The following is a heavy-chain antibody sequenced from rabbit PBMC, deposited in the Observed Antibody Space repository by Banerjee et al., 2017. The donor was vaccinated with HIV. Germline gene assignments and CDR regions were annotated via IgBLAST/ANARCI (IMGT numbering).Heavy chain of an antibody. CDR2: IYAGSGST. D-gene: IGHD7-1*01. V-gene: IGHV1S45*01. CDR3: TRGYSTTIYYDL. J-gene: IGHJ4*01. CDR1: GFSFSSSYY. Sequence: QEQLVESGGGLVQPEGSLTLTCTASGFSFSSSYYMCWVRQAPGKGLEWIACIYAGSGSTCYASWAKGRFTISRSSSTTVTLQMTSLTAADTATYFCTRGYSTTIYYDLWGPGTLVTVS.